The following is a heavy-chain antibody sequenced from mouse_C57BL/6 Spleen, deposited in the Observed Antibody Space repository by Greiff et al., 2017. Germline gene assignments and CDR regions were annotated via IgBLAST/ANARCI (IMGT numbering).Heavy chain of an antibody. V-gene: IGHV5-4*03. CDR2: ISDGGSYT. CDR1: GFTFSSYA. J-gene: IGHJ1*03. Sequence: EVKLMESGGGLVKPGGSLKLSCAASGFTFSSYAMSWVRQTPEKRLEWVATISDGGSYTYYPDNVKGRFTISRDNAKNHLYLQMSHLKSEDTAMYYCARGSDYYGSSYWYFDVWGTGTTVTVSS. CDR3: ARGSDYYGSSYWYFDV. D-gene: IGHD1-1*01.